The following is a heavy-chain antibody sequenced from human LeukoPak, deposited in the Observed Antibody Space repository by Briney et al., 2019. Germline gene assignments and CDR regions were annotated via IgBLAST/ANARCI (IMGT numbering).Heavy chain of an antibody. D-gene: IGHD3-22*01. V-gene: IGHV4-34*01. Sequence: SETLSLTCAVYGGSFSGYYWSWIRQPPGKGLEWIGEINHSGSTNYNPSLKSRVTISVDTSKNQFSLKLSSVTAADTAVYYCARPQDSSGYYYVLMGAFDIWGQGTMVTVSS. CDR3: ARPQDSSGYYYVLMGAFDI. J-gene: IGHJ3*02. CDR1: GGSFSGYY. CDR2: INHSGST.